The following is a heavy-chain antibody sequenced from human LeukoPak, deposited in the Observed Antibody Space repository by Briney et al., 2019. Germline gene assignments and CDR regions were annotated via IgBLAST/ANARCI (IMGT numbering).Heavy chain of an antibody. D-gene: IGHD6-13*01. J-gene: IGHJ4*02. CDR3: ARRTQIAAAGMAFDY. Sequence: SETLSLTCTVSGGSISSSSYYWGWIRQPPGKGLEWIGSIYYSGSTYYNPSLKSRVTITVDTSKNQFSLKLSSVTAGDTAVYYCARRTQIAAAGMAFDYWGQGTLVTVSS. CDR1: GGSISSSSYY. V-gene: IGHV4-39*01. CDR2: IYYSGST.